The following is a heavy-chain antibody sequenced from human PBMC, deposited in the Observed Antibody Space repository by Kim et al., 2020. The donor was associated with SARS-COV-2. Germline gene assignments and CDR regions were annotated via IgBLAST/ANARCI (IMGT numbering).Heavy chain of an antibody. CDR2: IYYSGST. CDR1: GGSISSYY. V-gene: IGHV4-59*13. J-gene: IGHJ4*02. D-gene: IGHD5-18*01. Sequence: SETLSLTCTVSGGSISSYYWSWIRQPPGKGLEWIGYIYYSGSTNYNPSLKSRVTISVDTSKNQFSLKLSSVTAADTAVYYCARGERGYSYGYSLGYFDYWGQGTLVTVSS. CDR3: ARGERGYSYGYSLGYFDY.